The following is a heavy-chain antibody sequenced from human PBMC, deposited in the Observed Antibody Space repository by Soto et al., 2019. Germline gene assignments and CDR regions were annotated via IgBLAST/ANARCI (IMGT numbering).Heavy chain of an antibody. CDR3: ARDRELGRTSPYFDF. V-gene: IGHV3-33*01. CDR1: GFTFSSLG. D-gene: IGHD3-10*01. CDR2: IWNDGNNR. J-gene: IGHJ4*02. Sequence: GVSLRLSCAASGFTFSSLGVHWVRQAPGKGLEWVAVIWNDGNNRRYGDSVRGRFTVSSDNSKNTVYLQMDSLRVEDTAMYYCARDRELGRTSPYFDFLGQGTLVTVSS.